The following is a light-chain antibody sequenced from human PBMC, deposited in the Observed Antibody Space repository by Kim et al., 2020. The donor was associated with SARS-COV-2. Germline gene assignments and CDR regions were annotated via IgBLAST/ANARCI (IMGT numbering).Light chain of an antibody. V-gene: IGKV3-20*01. J-gene: IGKJ2*01. CDR2: GAS. CDR3: QQYGSSYT. Sequence: EIVLTQSPGTLSLSPGERATLSCRASQSVSSSYLAWYQQKPGQAPRLLIYGASSRATDIPDRFSGSGSGTDFTLTISRLEPEDFVVYYCQQYGSSYTFGQGTKLEI. CDR1: QSVSSSY.